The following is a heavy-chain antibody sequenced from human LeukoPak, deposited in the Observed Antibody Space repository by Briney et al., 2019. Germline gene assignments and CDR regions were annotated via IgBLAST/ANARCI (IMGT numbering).Heavy chain of an antibody. V-gene: IGHV1-69*05. CDR3: ARASLNTVTIIDDDAFDI. CDR2: IIPIFGTA. J-gene: IGHJ3*02. CDR1: GGTFSSYA. D-gene: IGHD4-17*01. Sequence: SVKVSCKASGGTFSSYAIGWVRQAPGQGLEWMGGIIPIFGTANYAQKFQGRVTITTDESTSTAYMELSSLRSEDTAVYYCARASLNTVTIIDDDAFDIWGQGTMVTVSS.